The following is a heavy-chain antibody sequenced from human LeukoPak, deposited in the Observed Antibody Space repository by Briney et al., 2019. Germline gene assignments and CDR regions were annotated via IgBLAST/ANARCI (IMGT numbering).Heavy chain of an antibody. CDR2: ISGSGGST. Sequence: GTLRLSSAASGFTFSSYGMSWVRQAPGKGLEWVSAISGSGGSTYYADSVKGRFTISRDNSKNTLYLQMNSLRAEDTAVYYCAKDLLVEFGMATTLDYWGQGTLVTVSS. D-gene: IGHD5-24*01. CDR3: AKDLLVEFGMATTLDY. J-gene: IGHJ4*02. CDR1: GFTFSSYG. V-gene: IGHV3-23*01.